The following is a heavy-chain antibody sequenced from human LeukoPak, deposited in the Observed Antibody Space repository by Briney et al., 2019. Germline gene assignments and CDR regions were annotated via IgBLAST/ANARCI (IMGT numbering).Heavy chain of an antibody. Sequence: GGSLRLSCAASGFTFSSYSMNWVRQAPGKGLEWVSSISSSSSYIYYADSVKGRFTISRDNAKNSLYLQMNSLRAKDTAVYYCARAKGYASSYFQHWGQGTLVTVSS. CDR1: GFTFSSYS. CDR2: ISSSSSYI. J-gene: IGHJ1*01. V-gene: IGHV3-21*04. CDR3: ARAKGYASSYFQH. D-gene: IGHD5-12*01.